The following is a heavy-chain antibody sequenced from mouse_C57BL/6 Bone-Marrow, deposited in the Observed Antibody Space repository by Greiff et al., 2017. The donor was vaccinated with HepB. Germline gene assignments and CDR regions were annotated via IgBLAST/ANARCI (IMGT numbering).Heavy chain of an antibody. CDR2: IYPGDGDT. J-gene: IGHJ4*01. D-gene: IGHD1-1*01. CDR1: GSAFSSSW. Sequence: VQLQQSGPELVKPGASVKISCKASGSAFSSSWMNWVKQRPGKGLEWIGRIYPGDGDTNYNGKFKGKATLSADKSSSTANMQLSSLTSEDSAVDCCARNPNYDGISYEGAIDYWDQGTSVTASS. V-gene: IGHV1-82*01. CDR3: ARNPNYDGISYEGAIDY.